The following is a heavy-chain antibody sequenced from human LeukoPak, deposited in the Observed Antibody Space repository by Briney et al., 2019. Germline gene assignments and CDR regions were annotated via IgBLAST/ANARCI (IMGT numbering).Heavy chain of an antibody. CDR2: INANSGTT. V-gene: IGHV3-23*01. CDR1: GFAFSVYA. CDR3: AKPISGGLAVTADWFHP. Sequence: GGSLRPSCAASGFAFSVYAMSWLRQPPGKGLEWVSTINANSGTTSYAASVRGRFTISRDNSKNTLYLQLNTLRADDTATYYCAKPISGGLAVTADWFHPWGQGTQVGVSS. J-gene: IGHJ5*01. D-gene: IGHD6-19*01.